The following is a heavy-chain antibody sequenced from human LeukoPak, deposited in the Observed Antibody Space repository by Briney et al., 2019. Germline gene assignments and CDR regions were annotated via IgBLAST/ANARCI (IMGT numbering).Heavy chain of an antibody. J-gene: IGHJ4*02. CDR1: GFTFSSHW. D-gene: IGHD6-13*01. V-gene: IGHV3-7*05. Sequence: GGSLRLSCAASGFTFSSHWMSWVRQAPGKGLEWVANIKQDGSEKYYVDSVKGRFTISRDNAKNSLYLQMNSLRAEDTAVYYCARHKLSSSWTVDYWGQGTLVTVSS. CDR2: IKQDGSEK. CDR3: ARHKLSSSWTVDY.